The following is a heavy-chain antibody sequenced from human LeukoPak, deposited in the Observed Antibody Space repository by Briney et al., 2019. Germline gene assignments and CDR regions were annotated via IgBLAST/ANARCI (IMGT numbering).Heavy chain of an antibody. CDR1: GFTFSSYS. CDR2: INHSGST. V-gene: IGHV4-34*01. CDR3: ARGLHSSGSFDY. D-gene: IGHD6-19*01. Sequence: GSLRLSCAASGFTFSSYSMNWVRQPPGKGLEWIGEINHSGSTNYNPSLKSRVTISVDTSKNQFSLKLSSVTAPDTAVYYCARGLHSSGSFDYWGQGTLVTVSS. J-gene: IGHJ4*02.